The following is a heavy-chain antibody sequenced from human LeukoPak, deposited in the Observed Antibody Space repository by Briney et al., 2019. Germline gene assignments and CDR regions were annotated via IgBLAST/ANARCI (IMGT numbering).Heavy chain of an antibody. V-gene: IGHV4-59*12. CDR1: GGSINSYY. CDR3: ARGQTFVDY. D-gene: IGHD3-3*02. J-gene: IGHJ4*02. Sequence: SETLSLTCTVSGGSINSYYWSWIRQPPGKGLEWIGCIYYSGSTNYNPSLKSRVTMSVDTSKNQFSLKLSSVTAADTAVYYCARGQTFVDYWGQGTLVTVSS. CDR2: IYYSGST.